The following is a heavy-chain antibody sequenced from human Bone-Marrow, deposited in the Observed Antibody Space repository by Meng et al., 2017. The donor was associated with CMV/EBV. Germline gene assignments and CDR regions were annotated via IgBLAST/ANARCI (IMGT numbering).Heavy chain of an antibody. CDR2: IQSDGSNK. D-gene: IGHD3-16*02. CDR1: GFTFNDYG. V-gene: IGHV3-30*02. J-gene: IGHJ5*02. CDR3: AKDDSSSMITLGGFIYS. Sequence: GGSLRLSCAASGFTFNDYGMHWVRQAPGKGLEWMGFIQSDGSNKYYPASVKGRFTASRDNSKNTLYLQMNSLSAEDTAVYYCAKDDSSSMITLGGFIYSWGRGEQVAVSS.